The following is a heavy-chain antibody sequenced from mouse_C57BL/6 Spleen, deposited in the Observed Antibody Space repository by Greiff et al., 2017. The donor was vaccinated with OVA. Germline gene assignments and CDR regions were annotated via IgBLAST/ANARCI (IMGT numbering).Heavy chain of an antibody. CDR2: ISDGGSYT. J-gene: IGHJ4*01. CDR1: GFTFSSYA. V-gene: IGHV5-4*01. CDR3: ARVITTVWGAMDY. D-gene: IGHD1-1*01. Sequence: EVQLVESGGGLVKPGGSLKLSCAASGFTFSSYAMSWVRQTPEKRLEWVATISDGGSYTYYPDNVKGRFTISRDNAKNNLYLQMSHLKSEDTAMYYCARVITTVWGAMDYWGQGTSVTVSS.